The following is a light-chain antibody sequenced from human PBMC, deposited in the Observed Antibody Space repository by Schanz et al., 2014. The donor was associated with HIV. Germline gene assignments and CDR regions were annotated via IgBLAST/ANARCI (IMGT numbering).Light chain of an antibody. V-gene: IGKV3-15*01. CDR3: QQYNSWPLYT. Sequence: EIVLTQSPATLSVSPGERATLSCRASRSVNSNLAWYQQKPGQAPRLLIYNASNRATGVPARFSGSGSGTEFTLTISSLQSEDVALYYCQQYNSWPLYTFGQGTKLEIK. CDR1: RSVNSN. J-gene: IGKJ2*01. CDR2: NAS.